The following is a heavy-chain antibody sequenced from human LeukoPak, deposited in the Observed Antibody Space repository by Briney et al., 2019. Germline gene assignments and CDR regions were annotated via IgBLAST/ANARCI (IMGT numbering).Heavy chain of an antibody. D-gene: IGHD6-19*01. V-gene: IGHV3-21*01. CDR2: ISSSSSYG. J-gene: IGHJ4*02. CDR3: ARASAVAGTRHY. CDR1: GFTFSSYS. Sequence: GGSLRLSCAASGFTFSSYSMNWVRQAPGKGLEWVSSISSSSSYGYYADSVKGRFTISRDNAKNSLYLQMNSLRAEDTAVYYCARASAVAGTRHYWGQGTLVTVSS.